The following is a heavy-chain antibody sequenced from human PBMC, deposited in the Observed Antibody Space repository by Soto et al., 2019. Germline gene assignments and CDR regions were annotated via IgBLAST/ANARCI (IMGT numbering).Heavy chain of an antibody. CDR2: ISYDGNTK. J-gene: IGHJ6*02. CDR3: ARPGSGYDVLTGRYFYYYHTVDV. CDR1: GFIFSTYA. D-gene: IGHD3-9*01. V-gene: IGHV3-30-3*01. Sequence: GGSLRLSCAASGFIFSTYAMHWVRQPPGKGLEWAAVISYDGNTKDYADSVKGRFTISRDNSKNTVYLQMSRLRTEDTAVYYCARPGSGYDVLTGRYFYYYHTVDVWGQGTTVTVSS.